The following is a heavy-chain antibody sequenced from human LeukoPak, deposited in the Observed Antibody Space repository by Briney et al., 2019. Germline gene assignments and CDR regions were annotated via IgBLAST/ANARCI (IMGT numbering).Heavy chain of an antibody. CDR2: ISGGGGTT. J-gene: IGHJ3*02. D-gene: IGHD1-14*01. CDR1: GFTFSSYA. V-gene: IGHV3-23*01. Sequence: GGSLRLSCAASGFTFSSYAMNWVRQAPGKGLEWVSAISGGGGTTYYADSVKGRFTISRDNSKNTLFLQMNSLRAEDTAVYYCARDSGTEAFDIWGQGTMVTVSS. CDR3: ARDSGTEAFDI.